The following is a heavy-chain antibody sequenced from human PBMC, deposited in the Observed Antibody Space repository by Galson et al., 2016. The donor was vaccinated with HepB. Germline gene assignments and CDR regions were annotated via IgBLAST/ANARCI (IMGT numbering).Heavy chain of an antibody. CDR2: IYPDDSDA. CDR1: GYRFTSYW. J-gene: IGHJ3*02. CDR3: ARRGNAFDI. Sequence: QSGAEVKKPGESLKISCKGSGYRFTSYWIAWVRQMPGKGLEWMGTIYPDDSDARYRPSLQGQVTLSADKSINTAYLQWSSLKASDTAIYYCARRGNAFDIWGQGTKVLVSS. D-gene: IGHD1-1*01. V-gene: IGHV5-51*01.